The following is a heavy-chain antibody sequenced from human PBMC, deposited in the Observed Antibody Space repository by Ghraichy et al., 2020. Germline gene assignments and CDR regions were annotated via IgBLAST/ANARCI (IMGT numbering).Heavy chain of an antibody. D-gene: IGHD4-17*01. J-gene: IGHJ4*02. V-gene: IGHV4-38-2*02. CDR2: IYLSGST. CDR1: GYSISSGYY. CDR3: ARFTTVIGY. Sequence: SQTLSLTCTVSGYSISSGYYWGGIRQLPGKGLEWIGSIYLSGSTYYNPSLKSRVTISVDTSNNKFSLKLSSVTAVDTAVYYCARFTTVIGYWGQGTRVTVS.